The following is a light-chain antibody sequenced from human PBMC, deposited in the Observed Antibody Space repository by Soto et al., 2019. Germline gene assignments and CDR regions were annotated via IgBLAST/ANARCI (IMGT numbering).Light chain of an antibody. CDR1: QSTSTW. CDR2: KAS. Sequence: DIQMTQSPSTLSASVGDRVTITCRASQSTSTWLAWYQHKPGKAPNLLIYKASSLESGVPSRFSGSGSGTEFTLTISRLQTDVVATYYCQQYGRYRTFGQGTQVEIK. V-gene: IGKV1-5*03. J-gene: IGKJ1*01. CDR3: QQYGRYRT.